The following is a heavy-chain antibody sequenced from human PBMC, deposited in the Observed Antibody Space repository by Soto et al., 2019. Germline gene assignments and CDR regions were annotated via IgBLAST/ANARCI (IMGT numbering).Heavy chain of an antibody. CDR3: ETGESTRDFDC. CDR2: FDPEDGET. V-gene: IGHV1-24*01. J-gene: IGHJ4*02. Sequence: ASVKVCGKVSGYTLTEFSMHWVRQAPGKGLEWMGVFDPEDGETIYAQKFQGRVTMTADTSTHTAYMELSSQRSEDPSVYYCETGESTRDFDCWAQGAMVAV. CDR1: GYTLTEFS.